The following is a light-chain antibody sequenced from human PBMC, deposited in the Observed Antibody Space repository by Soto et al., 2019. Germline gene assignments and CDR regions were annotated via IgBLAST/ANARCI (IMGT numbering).Light chain of an antibody. CDR2: GAS. Sequence: IVLTQSPAILALSPGDRATLSCRASQSVSSSYLAWYQHKPGQAPRLLIHGASSRVTGIPDRFSGSGSGTDFTLTISRLETEDFAVYYCQQYGSSPRTFGQGTKLEIK. J-gene: IGKJ2*01. CDR3: QQYGSSPRT. CDR1: QSVSSSY. V-gene: IGKV3-20*01.